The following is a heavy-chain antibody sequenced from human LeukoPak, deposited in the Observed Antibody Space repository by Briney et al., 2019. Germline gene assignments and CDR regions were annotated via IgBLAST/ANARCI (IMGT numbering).Heavy chain of an antibody. CDR2: INHSGST. V-gene: IGHV4-34*01. D-gene: IGHD4-17*01. CDR1: GGSFSGYY. CDR3: ASRYGDYDNWFDP. J-gene: IGHJ5*02. Sequence: PSETLSLTCSVYGGSFSGYYWSWIRQPPGKGLEWIGEINHSGSTNYNPSLKSRVTISVDTSKNQFSLKLSSVTAADTAVYYCASRYGDYDNWFDPWGQGTLVTVSS.